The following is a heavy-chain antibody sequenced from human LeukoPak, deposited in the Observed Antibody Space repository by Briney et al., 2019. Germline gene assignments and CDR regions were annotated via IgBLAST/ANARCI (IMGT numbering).Heavy chain of an antibody. D-gene: IGHD5-24*01. CDR1: GFTFSSYD. CDR2: FSGSGGST. V-gene: IGHV3-23*01. CDR3: ARSGYNRFDY. J-gene: IGHJ4*02. Sequence: PGGSLRLSCAASGFTFSSYDMTWVRQAPGKGLEWVSSFSGSGGSTYYADSVKGHFTISGDNSKSTLYLQMNSLRAEDTAIYYCARSGYNRFDYWGQGTLVTVSS.